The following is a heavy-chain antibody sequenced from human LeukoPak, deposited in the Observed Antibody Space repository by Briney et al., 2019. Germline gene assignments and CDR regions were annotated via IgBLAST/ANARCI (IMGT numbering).Heavy chain of an antibody. CDR3: ARDKKGGLRYFDWSRNYYYYGMDV. Sequence: PGRSLRLSCAAPGFTFSSYAMHWVRQAPGKGLEWVAVISYDGSNKYYADSVKGRFTISRDNSKNTLYLQMNSLRAEDTAVYYCARDKKGGLRYFDWSRNYYYYGMDVWGQGTTVTVSS. V-gene: IGHV3-30*04. CDR1: GFTFSSYA. J-gene: IGHJ6*02. D-gene: IGHD3-9*01. CDR2: ISYDGSNK.